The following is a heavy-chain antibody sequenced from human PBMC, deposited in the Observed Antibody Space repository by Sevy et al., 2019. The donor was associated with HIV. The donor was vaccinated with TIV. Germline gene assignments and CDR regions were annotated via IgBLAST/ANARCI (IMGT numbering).Heavy chain of an antibody. CDR2: INPNGGST. V-gene: IGHV1-46*01. Sequence: ASVKVSCKASGYTFSTYYMHWVRQAPGQGLEWMGMINPNGGSTTYAQKFQGRVTMTRDTSTTTVYMDLSSLRSEDTAVYYCARERLASSAVDAFDIWGQGTMVTVSS. CDR1: GYTFSTYY. D-gene: IGHD3-22*01. J-gene: IGHJ3*02. CDR3: ARERLASSAVDAFDI.